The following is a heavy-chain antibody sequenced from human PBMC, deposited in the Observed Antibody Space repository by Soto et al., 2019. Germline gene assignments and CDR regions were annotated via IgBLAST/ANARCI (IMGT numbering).Heavy chain of an antibody. D-gene: IGHD2-15*01. V-gene: IGHV3-9*01. CDR3: AKGDRAYGSPHYFGY. Sequence: GGSLRLSCAASGFTFDDYAMHWVRQAPGKGLEWVSGISWDSSTIVYADSVKGRFTISRDNAKNSLYLQMNSLRAEDTALYFCAKGDRAYGSPHYFGYRGQGSLV. J-gene: IGHJ4*02. CDR2: ISWDSSTI. CDR1: GFTFDDYA.